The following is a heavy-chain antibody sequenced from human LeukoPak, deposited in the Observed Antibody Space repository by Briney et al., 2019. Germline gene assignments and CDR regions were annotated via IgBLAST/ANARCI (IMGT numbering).Heavy chain of an antibody. Sequence: SETLSLTCAVSGGSISSNYWWGWVRQSPVKGLKWIGEIYHSGTTNYNPSLTSRVTISVDKSRNQFSLKMSSVTAADTAVYYCARLELGYSNSQVDYWGQGTLVTVSS. J-gene: IGHJ4*02. CDR2: IYHSGTT. D-gene: IGHD6-13*01. CDR1: GGSISSNYW. CDR3: ARLELGYSNSQVDY. V-gene: IGHV4-4*02.